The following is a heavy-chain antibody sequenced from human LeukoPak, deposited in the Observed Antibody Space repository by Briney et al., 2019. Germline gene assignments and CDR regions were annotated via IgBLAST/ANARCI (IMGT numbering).Heavy chain of an antibody. CDR1: GGSVSSTTYY. V-gene: IGHV4-39*01. CDR2: INYSGST. CDR3: ARYVVYGSGKYYFDY. D-gene: IGHD3-10*01. Sequence: SETLSLTCTVSGGSVSSTTYYWSWIRQPPGKGLEWIASINYSGSTYYNPSLKSRVTISVDTSENQFSLKLSSVTAADTAVYYCARYVVYGSGKYYFDYWGQGTLSPSPQ. J-gene: IGHJ4*02.